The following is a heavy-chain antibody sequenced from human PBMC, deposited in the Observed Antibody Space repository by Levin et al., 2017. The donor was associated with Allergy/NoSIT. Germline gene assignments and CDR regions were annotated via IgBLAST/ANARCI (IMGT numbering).Heavy chain of an antibody. J-gene: IGHJ5*02. CDR3: ARSAHVTVIPAANFAFDP. Sequence: SETLSLTCTVSGGSISSYYWSWIRQSPGKRPEWIGYIHYTGYTNYSPSLKSRVTISLDTSKNQFAGTLTSVTAADLAVYSCARSAHVTVIPAANFAFDPWGQGILVTVSS. V-gene: IGHV4-59*08. CDR1: GGSISSYY. CDR2: IHYTGYT. D-gene: IGHD2-2*01.